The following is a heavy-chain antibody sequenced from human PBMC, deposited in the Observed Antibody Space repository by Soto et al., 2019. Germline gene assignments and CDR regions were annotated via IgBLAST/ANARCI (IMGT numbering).Heavy chain of an antibody. Sequence: QVQLVQSEAEVKKPGASVKVSCKASGITFSTYAIHWVRQAPGQGLEWMGWINAGNGNTRYSQKFQGRVTLTRDTSASTTYMVLSSLRSEDTAIYYCARAISVYVTWGQGTLCTVSS. J-gene: IGHJ4*02. CDR1: GITFSTYA. CDR2: INAGNGNT. D-gene: IGHD5-12*01. CDR3: ARAISVYVT. V-gene: IGHV1-3*01.